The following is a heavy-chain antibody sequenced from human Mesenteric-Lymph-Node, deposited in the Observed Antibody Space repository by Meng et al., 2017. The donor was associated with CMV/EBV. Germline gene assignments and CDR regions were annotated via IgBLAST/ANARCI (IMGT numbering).Heavy chain of an antibody. J-gene: IGHJ6*02. CDR2: ISAYNGNT. D-gene: IGHD2-2*01. Sequence: ASVKVSCKASGGTFSSYAISWVRQAPGQGLEWMGWISAYNGNTNYAQKLQGRVTMTTDTSTSTAYMELRSLRSDDTAVYYCARGGVSSTSQGMDVWGQGTTVTVSS. CDR1: GGTFSSYA. CDR3: ARGGVSSTSQGMDV. V-gene: IGHV1-18*01.